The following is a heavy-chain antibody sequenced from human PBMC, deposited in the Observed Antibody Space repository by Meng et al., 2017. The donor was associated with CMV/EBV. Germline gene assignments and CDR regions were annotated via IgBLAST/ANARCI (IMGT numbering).Heavy chain of an antibody. CDR1: GFTFSSYA. CDR3: AKNLVVPVATPYYYYGMDV. CDR2: VWYDGSNK. D-gene: IGHD2-2*01. V-gene: IGHV3-33*06. J-gene: IGHJ6*02. Sequence: GESLKISCAASGFTFSSYAMHWVRPAPGKGLEWVAVVWYDGSNKYYADSVKGRFTISRDNSKNTLYLQMNSLRAEDTGVYYCAKNLVVPVATPYYYYGMDVWGQGTTVTVSS.